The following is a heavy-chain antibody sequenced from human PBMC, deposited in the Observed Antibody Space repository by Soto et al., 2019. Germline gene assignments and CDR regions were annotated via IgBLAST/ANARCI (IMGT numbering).Heavy chain of an antibody. V-gene: IGHV1-18*01. CDR1: GYTFTRYG. J-gene: IGHJ6*02. Sequence: QVQLLQSGAEVKNPGASVKVSFKASGYTFTRYGIGWARQAPGQGLEWMGWINTYNGDTNYALNVQGRVTLTTDTSTSTAYMELRSLRSNDTAIYYCAMVDVYVTPSPQDVWGQGTTVIVSS. CDR3: AMVDVYVTPSPQDV. CDR2: INTYNGDT. D-gene: IGHD3-16*01.